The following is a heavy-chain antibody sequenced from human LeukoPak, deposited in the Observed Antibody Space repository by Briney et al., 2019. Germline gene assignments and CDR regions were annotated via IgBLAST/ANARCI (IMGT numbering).Heavy chain of an antibody. Sequence: SETLSLTCPVSGGSISSSSYYWDWIRQPPGKGLEWIGSIYYSGSTYYNPSLKSRVTISVDTSKNQFSLKLSSVTAADTAVYYCARQRGYSDYWGQGTLVTVSS. CDR1: GGSISSSSYY. CDR2: IYYSGST. CDR3: ARQRGYSDY. D-gene: IGHD5-18*01. V-gene: IGHV4-39*01. J-gene: IGHJ4*02.